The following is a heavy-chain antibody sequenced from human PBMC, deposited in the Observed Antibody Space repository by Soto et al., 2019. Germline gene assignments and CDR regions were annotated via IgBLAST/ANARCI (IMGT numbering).Heavy chain of an antibody. Sequence: QITLKESGPTLVKPTQTLTLTCTFSGFSLSTSGEGVGWIRQPPGKALEWLALIYWDDDKRYSPSLKSRLTIIKDTSKYRVVLKIIHMDSVDTATYYCAHFSYDSGEVTTSAEYCQHWGQGSLFSVS. CDR3: AHFSYDSGEVTTSAEYCQH. J-gene: IGHJ1*01. CDR2: IYWDDDK. V-gene: IGHV2-5*02. D-gene: IGHD3-10*01. CDR1: GFSLSTSGEG.